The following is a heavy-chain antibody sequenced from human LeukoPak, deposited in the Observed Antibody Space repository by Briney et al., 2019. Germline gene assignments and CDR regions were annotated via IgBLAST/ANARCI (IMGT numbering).Heavy chain of an antibody. CDR1: GYSFTNYW. Sequence: GASLQISCKVSGYSFTNYWIGWVRQMPGKGLEWMGIIYPDDSDTKYSPSFQGQVTISADQSISTAYLQWSSLKASDTAMYYCARSGRLGYCSGGSCFRWDYWGQGTLVTVSS. V-gene: IGHV5-51*01. D-gene: IGHD2-15*01. J-gene: IGHJ4*02. CDR3: ARSGRLGYCSGGSCFRWDY. CDR2: IYPDDSDT.